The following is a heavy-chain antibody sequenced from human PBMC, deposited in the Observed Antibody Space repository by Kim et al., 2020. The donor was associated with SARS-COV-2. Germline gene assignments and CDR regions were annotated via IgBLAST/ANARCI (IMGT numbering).Heavy chain of an antibody. V-gene: IGHV3-11*06. J-gene: IGHJ4*02. CDR3: ARGRGTYYLDY. Sequence: YADSVKGRFAISREDAQKSVYLQMNNLGADDTAVYYCARGRGTYYLDYWGQGSLVIVSS.